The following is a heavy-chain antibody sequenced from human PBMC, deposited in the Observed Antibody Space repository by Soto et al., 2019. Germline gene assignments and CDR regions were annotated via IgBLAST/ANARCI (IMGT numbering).Heavy chain of an antibody. V-gene: IGHV3-7*01. D-gene: IGHD2-15*01. CDR1: GFTFSSYW. CDR3: AREGSPTGHYYYQGMHV. CDR2: IKQDGSEK. Sequence: PGGSLRLSCAASGFTFSSYWMSWVRQAPGKGLEWVANIKQDGSEKYYVDSVKGRFTISRDNAKNSLYLQMNNLRAEDTAVYYCAREGSPTGHYYYQGMHVSGPGTTGSLS. J-gene: IGHJ6*02.